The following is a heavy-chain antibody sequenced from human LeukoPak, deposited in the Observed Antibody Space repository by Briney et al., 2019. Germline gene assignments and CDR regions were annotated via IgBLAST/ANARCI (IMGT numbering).Heavy chain of an antibody. J-gene: IGHJ5*02. Sequence: ASVKVSCKASGYTFTGYYMHWVRQAPGQGLEWMGWINPNSGGTNYAQKFQGRVTMTRDTSISTAYMELSRLRSDDTAVYYCARVEYKKSGVFDPWGQGTLSLSPQ. CDR2: INPNSGGT. CDR1: GYTFTGYY. CDR3: ARVEYKKSGVFDP. D-gene: IGHD6-6*01. V-gene: IGHV1-2*02.